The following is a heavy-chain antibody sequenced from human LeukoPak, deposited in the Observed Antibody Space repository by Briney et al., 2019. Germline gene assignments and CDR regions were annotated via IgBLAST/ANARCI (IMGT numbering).Heavy chain of an antibody. J-gene: IGHJ4*02. CDR1: DYTFTSYG. V-gene: IGHV1-18*01. CDR3: ARDQAASGSYSGLDY. Sequence: ASVNVSCKASDYTFTSYGISWVRQAPGQGLEWMGWISGYNGNTNFAQKFQNRVTMTTDTSTSTAYMELRSLRSDDTAVYYCARDQAASGSYSGLDYWGQGTLITVSP. D-gene: IGHD1-26*01. CDR2: ISGYNGNT.